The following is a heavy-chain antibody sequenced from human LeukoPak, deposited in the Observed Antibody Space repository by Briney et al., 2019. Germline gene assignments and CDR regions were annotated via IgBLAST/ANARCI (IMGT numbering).Heavy chain of an antibody. Sequence: ASVKVSCKAAGYTFTAYYIHWVRQAPGQGLEWMGWINPNSGGTNSAQKFQGRVTMTRDSSISTAYMEISRLTSDDTAVYHCARVGSITARKNYFDYWGQGTLVTVPS. CDR3: ARVGSITARKNYFDY. D-gene: IGHD6-6*01. CDR1: GYTFTAYY. V-gene: IGHV1-2*02. CDR2: INPNSGGT. J-gene: IGHJ4*02.